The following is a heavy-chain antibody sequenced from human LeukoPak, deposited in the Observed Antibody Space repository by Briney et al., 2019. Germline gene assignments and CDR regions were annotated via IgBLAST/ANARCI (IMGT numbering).Heavy chain of an antibody. CDR2: INPYSGDT. J-gene: IGHJ4*02. CDR1: GDTFSSYA. CDR3: ARDQGSLTRSWYTGY. Sequence: ASVKVSCKASGDTFSSYAISWVRQAPGQGLEWMGRINPYSGDTNFAQKFQGRVTMTRDTSITTAYMELSSLTTDDTAVYYCARDQGSLTRSWYTGYWGQGTQVTVSS. D-gene: IGHD6-13*01. V-gene: IGHV1-2*06.